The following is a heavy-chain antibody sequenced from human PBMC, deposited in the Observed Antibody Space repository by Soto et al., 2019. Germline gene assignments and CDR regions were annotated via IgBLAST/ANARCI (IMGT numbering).Heavy chain of an antibody. D-gene: IGHD2-15*01. CDR3: ARSEVVVVVAATPFDY. Sequence: QVQLVESGGGVVQPGRSLRLSCAASGFTFSSYATHWVRQAPGKGLEWVAVISYDGSNKYYADSVKGRFTISRDNSKNTLYLQMNSLRAEDTAVYYCARSEVVVVVAATPFDYWGQGTLVTVSS. CDR2: ISYDGSNK. V-gene: IGHV3-30-3*01. J-gene: IGHJ4*02. CDR1: GFTFSSYA.